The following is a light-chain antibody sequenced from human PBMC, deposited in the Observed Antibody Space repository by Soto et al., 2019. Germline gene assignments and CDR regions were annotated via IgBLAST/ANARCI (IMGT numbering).Light chain of an antibody. CDR1: QSVSSN. Sequence: DIVMTQSPATLSVSTGERATLSCRTSQSVSSNLAWYQQKPGQAPRLLIYGASTRATGIPARFSGSGSGTEFTLTISSLQSEDFAVYYCHQYNNWPPYTFGQGTPLEIK. CDR3: HQYNNWPPYT. V-gene: IGKV3-15*01. CDR2: GAS. J-gene: IGKJ2*01.